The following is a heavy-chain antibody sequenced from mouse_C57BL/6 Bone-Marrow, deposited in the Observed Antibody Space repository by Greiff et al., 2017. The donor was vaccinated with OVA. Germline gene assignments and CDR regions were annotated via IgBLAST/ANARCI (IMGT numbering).Heavy chain of an antibody. Sequence: EVKLMESGPELVKPGASVKISCKASGYSFTGYYMNWVKQSPEKSLEWIGEINPRTGGTNYNQKFKAKATLTADKSSNTAYMQLESLTYGVCAVYYCTRRESTTGVDAYWGQGTLVTVSA. CDR1: GYSFTGYY. CDR2: INPRTGGT. J-gene: IGHJ3*01. V-gene: IGHV1-42*01. D-gene: IGHD1-1*01. CDR3: TRRESTTGVDAY.